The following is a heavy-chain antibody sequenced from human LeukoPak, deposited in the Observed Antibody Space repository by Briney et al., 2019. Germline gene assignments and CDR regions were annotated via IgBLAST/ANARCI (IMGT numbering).Heavy chain of an antibody. CDR2: IYYSGST. CDR1: GGSVSSGSYY. J-gene: IGHJ5*02. V-gene: IGHV4-61*01. D-gene: IGHD2-2*02. Sequence: PSETLSLTCTVSGGSVSSGSYYWSWIRQPPGKGLEWIGYIYYSGSTNYNPSLKSRVTISVDTSKNQFSLKLSSVTAADTAVYYCAREYCSSTSCYINWFDPWGQGTLVTVSS. CDR3: AREYCSSTSCYINWFDP.